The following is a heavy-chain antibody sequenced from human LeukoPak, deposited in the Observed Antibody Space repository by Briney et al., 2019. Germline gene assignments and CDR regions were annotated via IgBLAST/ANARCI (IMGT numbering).Heavy chain of an antibody. CDR1: GFTFSSYA. Sequence: PGGSLRLSCAASGFTFSSYAMSWIRQPPGKGLEWIGCIYYSGSTNYNPSLKSRVTISVDTSKNQFSLKLSSVTAADTAVYYCARHLGSSSPRHFDYWGQGTLVTVSS. J-gene: IGHJ4*02. D-gene: IGHD6-13*01. V-gene: IGHV4-59*08. CDR3: ARHLGSSSPRHFDY. CDR2: IYYSGST.